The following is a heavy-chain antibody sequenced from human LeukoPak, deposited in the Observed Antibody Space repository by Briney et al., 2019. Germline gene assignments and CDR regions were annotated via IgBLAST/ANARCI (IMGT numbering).Heavy chain of an antibody. CDR3: ARGPKTYYYGSGSYYYYGMDV. CDR1: GGSISSSSYY. J-gene: IGHJ6*02. Sequence: PSETLSLTCTVSGGSISSSSYYWGWIRQPPGKGLEWIGSIYYSGSTHYNPSLKSRVTISVDTSKNQFSLKLSSVTAADTAVYYCARGPKTYYYGSGSYYYYGMDVWGQGTTVTVSS. CDR2: IYYSGST. V-gene: IGHV4-39*07. D-gene: IGHD3-10*01.